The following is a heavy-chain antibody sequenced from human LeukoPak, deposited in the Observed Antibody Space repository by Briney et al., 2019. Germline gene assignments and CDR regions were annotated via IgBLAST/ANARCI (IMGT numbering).Heavy chain of an antibody. CDR3: ARVKWLSNTSFDAFDI. Sequence: SETLSLTCTVSGGSISSYYWSWIRKPAGKGLEWIGRIYTSGSTNYNPSLKSRVTMSVDTSKNQFSLRLTSVTAADTAVYYCARVKWLSNTSFDAFDIWGQGTMVTVSS. CDR2: IYTSGST. CDR1: GGSISSYY. V-gene: IGHV4-4*07. J-gene: IGHJ3*02. D-gene: IGHD2/OR15-2a*01.